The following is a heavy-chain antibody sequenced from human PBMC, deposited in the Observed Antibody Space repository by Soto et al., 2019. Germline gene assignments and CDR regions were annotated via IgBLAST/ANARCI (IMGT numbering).Heavy chain of an antibody. Sequence: SETLSLTCAVSGGSISSGGYSWSWIRQPPGKGLEWIGYIYHSGSTHYNPSLKSRVTMSVDASRNLFSLKLSSVTAADTAVYFCTRSHYFDYWGQGALVTV. V-gene: IGHV4-30-2*01. CDR3: TRSHYFDY. CDR1: GGSISSGGYS. J-gene: IGHJ4*02. CDR2: IYHSGST.